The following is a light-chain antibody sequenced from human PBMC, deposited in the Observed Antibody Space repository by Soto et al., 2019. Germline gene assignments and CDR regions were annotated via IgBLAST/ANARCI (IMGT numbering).Light chain of an antibody. CDR1: QSVHKW. J-gene: IGKJ1*01. Sequence: DIQMTQSPPALSASVGDRVTITCRASQSVHKWLAWYQQKPGKAPKVLIYDASTLETGVPSRFSGSGSGTEFALTISSLQPHDAATYSCQQYHSSSLTFAQGTKVEI. CDR2: DAS. CDR3: QQYHSSSLT. V-gene: IGKV1-5*01.